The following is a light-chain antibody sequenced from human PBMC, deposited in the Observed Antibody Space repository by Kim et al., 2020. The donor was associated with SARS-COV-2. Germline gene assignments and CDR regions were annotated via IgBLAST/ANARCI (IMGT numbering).Light chain of an antibody. V-gene: IGLV2-14*03. CDR3: SSYTSSSTLV. J-gene: IGLJ2*01. CDR1: SSDVGGYNS. CDR2: DVS. Sequence: GQSITISCTGTSSDVGGYNSVSWYQHHPGTAPKLMIYDVSERPSGVSNRFSGSKSGHTASLTISGLQSEDEADYYCSSYTSSSTLVFGGGTQLTVL.